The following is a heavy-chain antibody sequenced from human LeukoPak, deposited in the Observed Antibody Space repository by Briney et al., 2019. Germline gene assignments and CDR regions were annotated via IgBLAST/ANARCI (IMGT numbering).Heavy chain of an antibody. CDR1: GFTFDEYA. Sequence: GGSLRLSCAASGFTFDEYAMHWVRQAPGKGLEWVSLISGDGGSTYYADSVKGRFTISRDNSKNSLYLQMNSLRTEDTALYYCAKDRYYDSSGYLEGWGQGTLVTVSS. J-gene: IGHJ4*02. D-gene: IGHD3-22*01. CDR2: ISGDGGST. V-gene: IGHV3-43*02. CDR3: AKDRYYDSSGYLEG.